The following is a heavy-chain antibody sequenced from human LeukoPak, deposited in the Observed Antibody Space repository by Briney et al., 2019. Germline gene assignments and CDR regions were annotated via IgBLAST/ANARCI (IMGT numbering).Heavy chain of an antibody. D-gene: IGHD3-9*01. V-gene: IGHV6-1*01. CDR1: GDSVSSNSAA. Sequence: SQTLSLTCAISGDSVSSNSAAWSWIRQSPSRGLEWLGTTYYRSKWYNDYAVSVRSRITFNSDTSKNQFSLQLNSVAPEDTAVYYCAGSPFLTSSYYCGMDVWGQGTTVTVSS. J-gene: IGHJ6*02. CDR3: AGSPFLTSSYYCGMDV. CDR2: TYYRSKWYN.